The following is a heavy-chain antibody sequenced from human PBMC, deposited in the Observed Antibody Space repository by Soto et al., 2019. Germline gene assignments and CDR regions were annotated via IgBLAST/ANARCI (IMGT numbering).Heavy chain of an antibody. J-gene: IGHJ5*01. V-gene: IGHV3-7*03. D-gene: IGHD1-7*01. CDR1: GFTFSSYW. CDR2: IKQDGSEK. Sequence: PVGSLRLSCAASGFTFSSYWMSWVRQAPGKGLEWVANIKQDGSEKYYVDSVKGRFTISRDNAKNTLYLQMNSLRAEDTAVYYCAKATPPTPKDVLFFFNDTATCGNYTLSPLDS. CDR3: AKATPPTPKDVLFFFNDTATCGNYTLSPLDS.